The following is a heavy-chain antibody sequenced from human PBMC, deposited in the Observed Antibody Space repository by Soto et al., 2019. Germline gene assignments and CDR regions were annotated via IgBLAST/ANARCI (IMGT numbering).Heavy chain of an antibody. CDR1: GFTFDDYG. Sequence: GGSLRLSCAASGFTFDDYGMSWVRQAPGKGLEWVSGINWNGSSTGYADSVKGRFTISRDNAKNSLYLQMNSLRAEDTALYHCARDIEGAAAGIRIPDAFDIWGQGTMVTVSS. CDR3: ARDIEGAAAGIRIPDAFDI. V-gene: IGHV3-20*01. CDR2: INWNGSST. D-gene: IGHD6-13*01. J-gene: IGHJ3*02.